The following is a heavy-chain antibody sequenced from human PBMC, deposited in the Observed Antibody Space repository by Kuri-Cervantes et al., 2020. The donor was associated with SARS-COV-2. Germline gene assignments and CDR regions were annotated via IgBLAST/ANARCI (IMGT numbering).Heavy chain of an antibody. V-gene: IGHV4-34*01. CDR2: INHSGST. J-gene: IGHJ4*02. CDR3: ARVVPAAVFDY. CDR1: GGSFSGYY. Sequence: SCAVYGGSFSGYYWSWIRQPPGKGLEWIEEINHSGSTNYNPSLKSRVTISVDTSKNQFSLKLSSVTAADTAVYYCARVVPAAVFDYWGQGTLVTVSS. D-gene: IGHD2-2*01.